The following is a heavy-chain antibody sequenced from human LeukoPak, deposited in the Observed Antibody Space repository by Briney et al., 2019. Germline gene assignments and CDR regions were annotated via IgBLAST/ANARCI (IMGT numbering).Heavy chain of an antibody. CDR2: INHSGST. J-gene: IGHJ3*02. D-gene: IGHD3-9*01. V-gene: IGHV4-34*01. CDR3: ARPKRDILTGYFNPRGAFDI. Sequence: PSETLSLTCAVYGGSFSGYYWSWIRQPPGKGLEWIGEINHSGSTNYNPSLKSRVTISVDTSKNQFSLKLSSVTAADTAVYYCARPKRDILTGYFNPRGAFDIWGQGTMVTASS. CDR1: GGSFSGYY.